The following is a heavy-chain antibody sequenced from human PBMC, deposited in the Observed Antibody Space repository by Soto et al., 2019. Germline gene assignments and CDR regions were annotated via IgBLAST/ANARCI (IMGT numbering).Heavy chain of an antibody. D-gene: IGHD2-21*01. Sequence: ASVKVSCKASGYTFTSYYIHWVRQAPGQGLEWMGIINPSGGSTSYAQKFQGRVTMTKDTSTSTVYMELSSLRSEDTAVYYCARDLGEEAFDIWGQGTMVTVSS. CDR3: ARDLGEEAFDI. CDR1: GYTFTSYY. V-gene: IGHV1-46*01. J-gene: IGHJ3*02. CDR2: INPSGGST.